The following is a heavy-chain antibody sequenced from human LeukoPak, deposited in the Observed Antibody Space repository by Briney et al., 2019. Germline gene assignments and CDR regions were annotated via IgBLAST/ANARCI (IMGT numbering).Heavy chain of an antibody. CDR2: IYSGGST. CDR1: GFTVSSNY. V-gene: IGHV3-66*01. CDR3: ARAPRRITNPLGY. Sequence: PGGSLRLSCAASGFTVSSNYMSWVRQAPGKGLEWVSVIYSGGSTCYADSVKGRFTISRDNSKNTLYLQMNSLRAEDTAVYYCARAPRRITNPLGYWGQGTLVTVSS. J-gene: IGHJ4*02. D-gene: IGHD3-3*01.